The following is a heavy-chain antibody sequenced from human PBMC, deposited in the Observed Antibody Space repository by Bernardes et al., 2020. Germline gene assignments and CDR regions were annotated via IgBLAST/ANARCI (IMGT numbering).Heavy chain of an antibody. J-gene: IGHJ3*02. CDR3: ASPYSGSYRSSFDI. Sequence: VGSLSLSCAAFGFPFSPYGMNWVRQPPGKAVEWVAVISYDGSNKYYADSVKGRFTTSRDNSKNTLYMQMTSLRTEDTAVYYCASPYSGSYRSSFDIWGQGTMVTVSS. D-gene: IGHD1-26*01. CDR1: GFPFSPYG. V-gene: IGHV3-30*03. CDR2: ISYDGSNK.